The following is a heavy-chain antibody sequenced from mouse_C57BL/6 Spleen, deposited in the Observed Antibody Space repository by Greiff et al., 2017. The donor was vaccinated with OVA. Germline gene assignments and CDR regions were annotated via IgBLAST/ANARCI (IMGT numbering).Heavy chain of an antibody. V-gene: IGHV5-9-1*02. J-gene: IGHJ2*01. CDR2: ISSGGDYI. Sequence: EVKLVESGAGLVKPGGSLKLSCAASGFTFSSYAMSWVRQTPEKRLEWVAYISSGGDYIYYADTVKGRFTISRDNARNTLYLQMSSLKSEDTAMYYCTKVYYDYDGNYFDYWGQGTTLTVSS. CDR1: GFTFSSYA. CDR3: TKVYYDYDGNYFDY. D-gene: IGHD2-4*01.